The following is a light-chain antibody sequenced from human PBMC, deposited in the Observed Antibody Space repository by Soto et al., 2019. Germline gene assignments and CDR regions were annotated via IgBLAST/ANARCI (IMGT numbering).Light chain of an antibody. CDR3: QQYNSYSLT. CDR2: DAS. CDR1: QSISSY. J-gene: IGKJ1*01. V-gene: IGKV1-5*01. Sequence: DIQMTQSPSSLSASVGDRVTITCRASQSISSYLNWYQQKPGKAPKLLIYDASSLESGVPSRFSGSGSGIEFTLTISSLQPDDFATYYCQQYNSYSLTFGQGTKVDIK.